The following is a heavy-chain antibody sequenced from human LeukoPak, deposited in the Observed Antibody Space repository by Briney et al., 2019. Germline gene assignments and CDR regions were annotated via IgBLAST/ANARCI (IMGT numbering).Heavy chain of an antibody. J-gene: IGHJ4*02. CDR3: AREDPASTYYYDSSGSPFFDY. V-gene: IGHV1-18*01. Sequence: GASVKVSCKASGYTFTNYGISWVRQAPGQGLEWMGWISAYDGNTNYAQKLQGRVTMTTDTSTSTAYMELRSLRSDDTAVYYCAREDPASTYYYDSSGSPFFDYWGQGTLVTVSS. CDR2: ISAYDGNT. CDR1: GYTFTNYG. D-gene: IGHD3-22*01.